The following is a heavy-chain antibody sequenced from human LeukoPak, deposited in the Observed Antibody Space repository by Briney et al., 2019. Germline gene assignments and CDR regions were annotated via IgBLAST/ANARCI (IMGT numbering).Heavy chain of an antibody. CDR3: AKSLRYIGDYFDY. CDR1: GFTFSSYA. CDR2: ISGSGDST. D-gene: IGHD1-26*01. V-gene: IGHV3-23*01. J-gene: IGHJ4*02. Sequence: GGSLRLSCAASGFTFSSYAMNWVRQAPGKGLEWVSTISGSGDSTYYADSVKGRFTISRDNSKNTLYLQMNSLRAEDTAVYYCAKSLRYIGDYFDYWGQGTLVTVSS.